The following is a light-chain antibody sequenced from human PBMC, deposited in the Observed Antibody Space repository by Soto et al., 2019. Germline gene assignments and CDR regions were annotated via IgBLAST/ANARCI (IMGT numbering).Light chain of an antibody. CDR2: DVS. CDR1: SSDVGGYNY. J-gene: IGLJ2*01. Sequence: QSVLTQPDSVSGSPGQSITISCTGTSSDVGGYNYVSWYQQHPGKAPKLMIYDVSNRPSGGSNRFSGSKSGNTASLTISGLQAEDEADYYCSSYTSSSTRRVFGGGTKLTVL. CDR3: SSYTSSSTRRV. V-gene: IGLV2-14*01.